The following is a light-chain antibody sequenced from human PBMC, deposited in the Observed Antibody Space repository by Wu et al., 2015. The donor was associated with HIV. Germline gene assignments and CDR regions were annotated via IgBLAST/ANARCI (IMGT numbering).Light chain of an antibody. Sequence: DIQMTQSPSSLSASVGDRVTITCRASQSISSYLNWYQQKPGKAPKLLIYAASRLETGVPSRFSGSGSGTDYTLTISSLQPEDFATYYCQQYFSSLLVTFGGGTKVEMK. CDR1: QSISSY. CDR3: QQYFSSLLVT. V-gene: IGKV1-39*01. CDR2: AAS. J-gene: IGKJ4*01.